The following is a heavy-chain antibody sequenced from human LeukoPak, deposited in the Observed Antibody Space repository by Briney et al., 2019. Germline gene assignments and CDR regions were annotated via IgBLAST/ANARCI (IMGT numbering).Heavy chain of an antibody. D-gene: IGHD3-10*01. Sequence: NTGGSLRLSCAASGFTFSDYYMSWIRQAPGKGLGWVSYISSSSSYTNYADSVKGRFAISRDNSRNTLYLQMNSLRPEDTAVYYCAKGSGWFGELFDYWGQGTVVTGSS. J-gene: IGHJ4*02. CDR1: GFTFSDYY. CDR3: AKGSGWFGELFDY. CDR2: ISSSSSYT. V-gene: IGHV3-11*06.